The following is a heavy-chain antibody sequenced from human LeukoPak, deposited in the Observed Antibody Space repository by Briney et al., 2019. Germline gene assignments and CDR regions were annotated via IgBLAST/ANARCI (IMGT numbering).Heavy chain of an antibody. Sequence: PGGSLRLSCAASGFTFSSYAMHWVRQAPGKGLEWVSLISSSSSYIYYADSVKGRFTISRDNSKNTLYLQMNSLRAEDTAVYFCANPPTVTSFAFWGQGTLVTVSS. V-gene: IGHV3-21*04. CDR2: ISSSSSYI. CDR1: GFTFSSYA. CDR3: ANPPTVTSFAF. D-gene: IGHD4-11*01. J-gene: IGHJ4*02.